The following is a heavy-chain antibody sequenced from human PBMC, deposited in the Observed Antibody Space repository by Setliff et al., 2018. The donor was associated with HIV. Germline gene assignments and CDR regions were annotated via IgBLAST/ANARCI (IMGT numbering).Heavy chain of an antibody. D-gene: IGHD3-10*01. CDR1: GGSISSYY. CDR3: ARVRSYGSAYDAFDV. Sequence: ASETLSLTCTVSGGSISSYYWSWIRQPPGKGLEWIGYIYYSGSTNYNPSLKSRVTISVDTSRNHFSLRLTSVTAADTAVYYCARVRSYGSAYDAFDVWGPGTMVTVSS. CDR2: IYYSGST. V-gene: IGHV4-59*08. J-gene: IGHJ3*01.